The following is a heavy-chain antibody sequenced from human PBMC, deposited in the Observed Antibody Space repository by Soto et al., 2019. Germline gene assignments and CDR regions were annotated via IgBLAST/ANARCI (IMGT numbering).Heavy chain of an antibody. V-gene: IGHV3-30-3*01. Sequence: GSLRLSCEGSGFTFSRHALHWVRQAPGKGLEWVAVVSKDGSVKYWIESVKGRFTLSRDNSKNTVYLEMNSLRPEDTGVYYCVRSRSGAVADSFDLWGQGTLVTVSS. CDR3: VRSRSGAVADSFDL. CDR2: VSKDGSVK. D-gene: IGHD3-10*01. CDR1: GFTFSRHA. J-gene: IGHJ4*02.